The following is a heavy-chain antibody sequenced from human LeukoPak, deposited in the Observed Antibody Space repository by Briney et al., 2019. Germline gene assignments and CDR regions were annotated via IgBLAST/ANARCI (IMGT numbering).Heavy chain of an antibody. Sequence: GGSLRLSCAASGFTASSNYMSWVRQAPGKGLEWVANINHDGRETYYADSVKGRFIISRDNAKDSLYLQMNSLRAEDMALYYCAKTFDYGDAFDIWGQGTMVTVSS. CDR2: INHDGRET. V-gene: IGHV3-7*03. CDR1: GFTASSNY. CDR3: AKTFDYGDAFDI. J-gene: IGHJ3*02. D-gene: IGHD4-17*01.